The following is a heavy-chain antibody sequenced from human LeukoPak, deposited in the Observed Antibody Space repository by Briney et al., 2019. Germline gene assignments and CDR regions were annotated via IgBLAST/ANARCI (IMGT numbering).Heavy chain of an antibody. CDR2: MNPNSGNT. D-gene: IGHD6-13*01. V-gene: IGHV1-8*01. Sequence: ASVKVSCKASGYTFTSYDINWVRQATGQGLEWVGWMNPNSGNTGYAQKFQGRVTMTRNTSISTAYMELSSLRSEDTAVYYCAREAGLSQQLVSTWIWRYYYYGMDVWGQGTTVTVSS. CDR3: AREAGLSQQLVSTWIWRYYYYGMDV. CDR1: GYTFTSYD. J-gene: IGHJ6*02.